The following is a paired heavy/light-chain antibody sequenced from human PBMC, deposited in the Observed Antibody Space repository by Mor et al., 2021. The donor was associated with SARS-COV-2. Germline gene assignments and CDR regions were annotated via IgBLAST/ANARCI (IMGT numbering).Heavy chain of an antibody. CDR3: ARIDDYRGNYCFDY. V-gene: IGHV3-30*04. Sequence: QVELVESGGGVVQPGRSLRLSCAASGFTFNKFAIHWVRQAPGKGLEWVAVISNDGSHQYYADSVKGRFTISRDNSKGTLYLEMNSLRPEDTAVYYCARIDDYRGNYCFDYWGQGTLVTVSS. CDR1: GFTFNKFA. CDR2: ISNDGSHQ. J-gene: IGHJ4*02. D-gene: IGHD4-17*01.
Light chain of an antibody. V-gene: IGLV2-14*01. CDR1: SSDVGGYDY. Sequence: QSALTQPASVSGSPGQSITISCTGTSSDVGGYDYVSWYQQHPGKAPKLIVFDVTTRPSGVSNRFSGSKSGNTASLTISGLQAEDEADYYCNSYTSSFTFVFGTGTKVTVL. CDR2: DVT. CDR3: NSYTSSFTFV. J-gene: IGLJ1*01.